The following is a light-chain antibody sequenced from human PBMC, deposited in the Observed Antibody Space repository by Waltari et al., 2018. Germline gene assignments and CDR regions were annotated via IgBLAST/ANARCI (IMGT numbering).Light chain of an antibody. Sequence: DIQMTQSPSTLSASVGDRVTITCRASQTINGWFAWYQQKPGKAPELLIHDASTLESGVPPRFSGSGSGTEFTLTISSVQPEDVATYYCQQYLLFWTFGQGTRVEIK. CDR1: QTINGW. CDR3: QQYLLFWT. V-gene: IGKV1-5*01. CDR2: DAS. J-gene: IGKJ1*01.